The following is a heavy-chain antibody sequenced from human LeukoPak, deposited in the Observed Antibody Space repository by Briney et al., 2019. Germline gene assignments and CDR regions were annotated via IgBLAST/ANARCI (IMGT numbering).Heavy chain of an antibody. J-gene: IGHJ5*02. Sequence: SETLSLTCAVYGGSFSGYYWSWIRQPPGKGLEWIGEINHSGSTNYNPSLKSRVTISVDTSKNQFSLKLRSVTAEDTAVYYCARGRRREYCSSTSCQNWFDPWGQGTLVTVSS. CDR3: ARGRRREYCSSTSCQNWFDP. CDR2: INHSGST. D-gene: IGHD2-2*01. V-gene: IGHV4-34*01. CDR1: GGSFSGYY.